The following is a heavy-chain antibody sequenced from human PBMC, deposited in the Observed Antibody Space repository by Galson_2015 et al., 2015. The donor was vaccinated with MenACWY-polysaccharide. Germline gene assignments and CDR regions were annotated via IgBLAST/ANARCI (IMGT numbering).Heavy chain of an antibody. V-gene: IGHV3-30*18. CDR2: ISYDGSNR. Sequence: SLRLSCAGSGFTLGSYGMHWLRQAPGKGLEWVAVISYDGSNRDYTDSVRGRFTISRDTSKNTLYLDMNSLRPEDTAVYHCAKVGSLGIGYYYHYMDVWGKGTMVTVFS. D-gene: IGHD7-27*01. J-gene: IGHJ6*03. CDR3: AKVGSLGIGYYYHYMDV. CDR1: GFTLGSYG.